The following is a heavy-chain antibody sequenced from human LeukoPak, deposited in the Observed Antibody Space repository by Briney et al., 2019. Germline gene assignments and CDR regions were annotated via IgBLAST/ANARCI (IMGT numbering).Heavy chain of an antibody. CDR3: ARGPDYGDHGPDWYFDL. CDR1: GYTFISYG. CDR2: IIPIFGTA. J-gene: IGHJ2*01. Sequence: ASVKVSCKASGYTFISYGISWVRQAPGQGLEWMGGIIPIFGTANYAQKFQGRVTITADESTSTAYMELSSLRSEDTAVYYCARGPDYGDHGPDWYFDLWGRGTLVTVSS. V-gene: IGHV1-69*13. D-gene: IGHD4-17*01.